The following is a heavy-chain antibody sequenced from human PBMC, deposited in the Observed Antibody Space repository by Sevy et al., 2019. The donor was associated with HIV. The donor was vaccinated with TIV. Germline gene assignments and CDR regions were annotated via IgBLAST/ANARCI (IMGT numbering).Heavy chain of an antibody. CDR3: ARDLGSSGYYP. CDR2: IYSGGST. CDR1: GFTVSSNY. V-gene: IGHV3-53*01. J-gene: IGHJ5*02. Sequence: GGSLRLSCVASGFTVSSNYMSWVRQAPGKGLEWVSVIYSGGSTYYADSVKGRFTISRDNSKNTLYLQMNNLRAEDTAVYYCARDLGSSGYYPWGQGTLVTVSS. D-gene: IGHD3-22*01.